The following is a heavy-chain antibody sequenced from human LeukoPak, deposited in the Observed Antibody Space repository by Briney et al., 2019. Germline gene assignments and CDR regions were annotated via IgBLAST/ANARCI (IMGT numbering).Heavy chain of an antibody. J-gene: IGHJ3*02. V-gene: IGHV3-23*01. Sequence: GGSLRPSCAASGFTFSSYAMSWVRQAPGKGLEWVSAISGSGGSTYYADSVRGRFTISRDNSKNTLYLQMNSLRAEDTAVYYCAKEAGAYCGGDCLGAFDIWGQGTMVTVSS. CDR2: ISGSGGST. D-gene: IGHD2-21*02. CDR3: AKEAGAYCGGDCLGAFDI. CDR1: GFTFSSYA.